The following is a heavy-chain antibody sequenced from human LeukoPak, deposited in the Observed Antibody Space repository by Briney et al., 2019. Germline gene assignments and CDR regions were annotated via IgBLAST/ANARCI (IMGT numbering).Heavy chain of an antibody. CDR3: ASPGRDYGDLPFDY. J-gene: IGHJ4*02. D-gene: IGHD4-17*01. V-gene: IGHV4-39*01. Sequence: SEALSLTCTVSGGSISSSSYYWGWIRQPPGKGLEWIGSIYYSGSAYYNPSLKSRVTISVDTSKNQFSLKLSSVTAADTAVYYCASPGRDYGDLPFDYWGQGTLVTVSS. CDR2: IYYSGSA. CDR1: GGSISSSSYY.